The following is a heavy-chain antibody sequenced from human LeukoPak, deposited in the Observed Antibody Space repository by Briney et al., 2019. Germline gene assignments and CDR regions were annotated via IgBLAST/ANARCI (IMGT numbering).Heavy chain of an antibody. Sequence: GGSLRLSCAASGFTFSSYAMGWVRQAPGKGLEWVSAISGSGGSTYYADSVKGRFTISRDNSKNTLYLQMNSLRAEDTAVYYCAKVYSSGWSATPIDYWGQGTLVTVSS. V-gene: IGHV3-23*01. CDR3: AKVYSSGWSATPIDY. CDR1: GFTFSSYA. CDR2: ISGSGGST. J-gene: IGHJ4*02. D-gene: IGHD6-19*01.